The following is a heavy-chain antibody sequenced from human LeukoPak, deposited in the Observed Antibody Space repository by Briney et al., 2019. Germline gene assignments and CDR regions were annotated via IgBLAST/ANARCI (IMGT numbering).Heavy chain of an antibody. J-gene: IGHJ4*02. CDR2: VYHSGST. CDR3: ASLNHIVVVTANQYYFDY. D-gene: IGHD2-21*02. V-gene: IGHV4-4*02. CDR1: GGSISSSNW. Sequence: SGTLSLTCAASGGSISSSNWWSWVRQPPGKGLEWIGEVYHSGSTNYNPSLTSRVTISVDKSKNQFSLKLSSVTAADTAVYYCASLNHIVVVTANQYYFDYWGQGTLVTVSS.